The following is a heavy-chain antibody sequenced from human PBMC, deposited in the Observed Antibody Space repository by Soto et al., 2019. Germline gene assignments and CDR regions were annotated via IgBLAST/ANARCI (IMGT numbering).Heavy chain of an antibody. Sequence: QSGGSLRLSCAASGFTFSSYAMSWVRQAPGKGLEWVSAISGSGGSTYYADSVKGRFTISRDNSKNTLYLQMNSLRAEDTAVYYCAKQGDAQRWYYFDYWGQGTLVTVSS. CDR2: ISGSGGST. V-gene: IGHV3-23*01. D-gene: IGHD2-15*01. CDR3: AKQGDAQRWYYFDY. CDR1: GFTFSSYA. J-gene: IGHJ4*02.